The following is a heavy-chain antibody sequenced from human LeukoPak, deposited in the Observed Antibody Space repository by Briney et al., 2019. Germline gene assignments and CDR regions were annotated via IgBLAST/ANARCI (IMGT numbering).Heavy chain of an antibody. CDR2: IYYSGST. CDR3: ARHERTSDSSGYPGYGFDY. Sequence: PSETLSLTCTVSGGSISSYYWSWIRQPPGKGLEWIGYIYYSGSTNYNPSLKSRVTISVDTSKNQFSLKLSSVAAADTAVYYCARHERTSDSSGYPGYGFDYWGQGTLVTVSS. J-gene: IGHJ4*02. CDR1: GGSISSYY. V-gene: IGHV4-59*08. D-gene: IGHD3-22*01.